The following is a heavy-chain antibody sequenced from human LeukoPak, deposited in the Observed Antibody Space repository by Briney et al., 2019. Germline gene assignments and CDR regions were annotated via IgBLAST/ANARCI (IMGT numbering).Heavy chain of an antibody. CDR3: ASGDDLDM. CDR2: IKQDGSEK. J-gene: IGHJ3*02. V-gene: IGHV3-7*01. Sequence: GGSLRLSCAVSGFTFSSYWMSWVRQAPGKGLEWVANIKQDGSEKYYVDSVKGRFTISRDNAKNSLYLQMNSLRAEDSAVYYCASGDDLDMWGQGPMVTVSS. CDR1: GFTFSSYW.